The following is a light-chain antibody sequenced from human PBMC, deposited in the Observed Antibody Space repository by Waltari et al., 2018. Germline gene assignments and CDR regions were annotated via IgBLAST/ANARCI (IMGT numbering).Light chain of an antibody. CDR3: QQYNRESDT. CDR2: RAS. J-gene: IGKJ2*01. V-gene: IGKV1-5*03. CDR1: QSISSW. Sequence: DIQMTQSPSTLSASVGDRVSITCRASQSISSWLAWYQQKPGAGPRLLIYRASNLQSGDPSRFSGSGSGTDFTLTIDSLQPDDFGTYYCQQYNRESDTFGQGTKLEIK.